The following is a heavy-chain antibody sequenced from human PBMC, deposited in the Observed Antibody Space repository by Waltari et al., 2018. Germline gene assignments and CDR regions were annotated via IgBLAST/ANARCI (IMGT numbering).Heavy chain of an antibody. CDR3: VRDKGGYYNSWFDP. CDR1: GFTFSSYW. V-gene: IGHV3-74*01. J-gene: IGHJ5*02. D-gene: IGHD3-22*01. Sequence: EVQLVESGGGLVQPGGSLRLSCAASGFTFSSYWMHWVRQAPGKGLGWVSRINSDGSSTSYADSVKGRFTISRDNAKNTLYLQMSSLRAEDTAVYYCVRDKGGYYNSWFDPWGQGTLVTVSS. CDR2: INSDGSST.